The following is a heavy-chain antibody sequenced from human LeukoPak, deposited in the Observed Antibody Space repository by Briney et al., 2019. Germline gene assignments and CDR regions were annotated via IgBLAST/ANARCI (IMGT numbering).Heavy chain of an antibody. D-gene: IGHD3-16*01. CDR3: ATGILRETIMMHLDH. CDR2: ISGSGGGT. V-gene: IGHV3-23*01. Sequence: HSGGSLRLSCEASGVTFSSYVMSWVRQAPGKGPEWVSGISGSGGGTYYADSVKGRFAISRDSSRNTLYLQMNSLKTEDTAVYFCATGILRETIMMHLDHWGQGTLVTVSS. CDR1: GVTFSSYV. J-gene: IGHJ4*02.